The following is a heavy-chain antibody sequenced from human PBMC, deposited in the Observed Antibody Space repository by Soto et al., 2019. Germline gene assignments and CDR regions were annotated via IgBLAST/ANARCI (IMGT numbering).Heavy chain of an antibody. CDR1: GFTFSDHY. CDR2: ISRSGNSM. D-gene: IGHD6-13*01. CDR3: ARRAASGRHFDH. J-gene: IGHJ4*02. V-gene: IGHV3-11*01. Sequence: QVQLVESGGGLVMPGESLRLSCAASGFTFSDHYMSWLRQAPGKGLVWVSYISRSGNSMYYADSVNGRFNVSRDKAENSLYLQTNSLRAEDPAVYYCARRAASGRHFDHWGQGTLVSVSS.